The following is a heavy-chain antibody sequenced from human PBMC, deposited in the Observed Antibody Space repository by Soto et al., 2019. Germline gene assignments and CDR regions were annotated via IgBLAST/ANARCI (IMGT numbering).Heavy chain of an antibody. D-gene: IGHD3-3*01. V-gene: IGHV3-30*18. CDR1: GFTFSSYG. J-gene: IGHJ6*02. Sequence: PGGSLRLSCAASGFTFSSYGMHWVRQAPGKGLEWVAVISYDGSNKYYADSVKGRFTISRDNSKNTLYLQMNSLRAEDTAVYYCAKDLPISHDFWSGYYYYYYYGMDVWGQGTTVTVSS. CDR2: ISYDGSNK. CDR3: AKDLPISHDFWSGYYYYYYYGMDV.